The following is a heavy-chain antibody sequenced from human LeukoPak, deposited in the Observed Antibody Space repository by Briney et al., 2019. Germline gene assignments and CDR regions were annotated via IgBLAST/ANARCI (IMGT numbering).Heavy chain of an antibody. CDR3: AREGGDYGGNSGASI. Sequence: SETLSLTCTVSAGSISSSSYYWGWIRQPPGKGLEWIGSIYYSGSTNYSPSLKSRVTISVDTSKNQFSLKLSSVTAADTAVYYCAREGGDYGGNSGASIWGQGTLVTVSS. CDR2: IYYSGST. CDR1: AGSISSSSYY. D-gene: IGHD4-23*01. J-gene: IGHJ4*02. V-gene: IGHV4-39*07.